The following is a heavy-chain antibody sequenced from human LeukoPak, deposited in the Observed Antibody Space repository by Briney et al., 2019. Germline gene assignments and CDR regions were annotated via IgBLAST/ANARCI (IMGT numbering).Heavy chain of an antibody. J-gene: IGHJ6*02. CDR3: ARGRIAKIVVVHSFSYGMDV. V-gene: IGHV4-34*01. Sequence: SETLSLTCTVFGGSFTDYFWTWIRHSPEKGLEWIGEINDYTGDTNYNPSLNNRVSISLEKSKNQFSLELRSVTAADTAVYYCARGRIAKIVVVHSFSYGMDVWGQGTTVTVSS. D-gene: IGHD3-22*01. CDR2: INDYTGDT. CDR1: GGSFTDYF.